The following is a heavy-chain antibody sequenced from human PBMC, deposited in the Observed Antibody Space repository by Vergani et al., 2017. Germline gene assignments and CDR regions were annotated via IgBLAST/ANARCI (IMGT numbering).Heavy chain of an antibody. CDR1: GYSFTSYW. CDR3: ARYNRDGVWFGELDY. Sequence: EVQLVQSGAEVKTPGASLKISCKGSGYSFTSYWIGWVRQMPGKGLEWMGIIYPGDSDTRYSPSFQGQVTISADKSISTAYLQWSSLKASDTAMYYCARYNRDGVWFGELDYWGQGTLVTVSS. J-gene: IGHJ4*02. V-gene: IGHV5-51*01. D-gene: IGHD3-10*01. CDR2: IYPGDSDT.